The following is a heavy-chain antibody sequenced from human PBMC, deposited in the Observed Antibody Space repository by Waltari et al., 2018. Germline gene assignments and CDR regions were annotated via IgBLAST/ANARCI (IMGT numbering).Heavy chain of an antibody. CDR1: GFTFSSYG. Sequence: QVQLVESGGGVVQPGGSLRLSCAASGFTFSSYGIHWVRQAPGKGLEWVAFIRYDGSNKYYADSVKGRFTISRDDAKNSLYLQMHSLRVEDTAVYYCVRGYGDYSYGYWGQGTLVTVSS. J-gene: IGHJ4*02. CDR3: VRGYGDYSYGY. CDR2: IRYDGSNK. D-gene: IGHD4-17*01. V-gene: IGHV3-30*02.